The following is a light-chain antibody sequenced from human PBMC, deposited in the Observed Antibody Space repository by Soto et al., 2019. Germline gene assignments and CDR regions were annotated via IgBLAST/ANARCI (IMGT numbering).Light chain of an antibody. Sequence: QSVLTQPPSASGTPGQRVTISCSGSSSNIGSNTVNWYQQLPGTAPKLLIYSNNQRPSGVPDRFSGSKSGTSASLAISGLQSEDEAEYYCAAWDDCLHASYVFGTGTKVTVL. CDR1: SSNIGSNT. CDR3: AAWDDCLHASYV. V-gene: IGLV1-44*01. J-gene: IGLJ1*01. CDR2: SNN.